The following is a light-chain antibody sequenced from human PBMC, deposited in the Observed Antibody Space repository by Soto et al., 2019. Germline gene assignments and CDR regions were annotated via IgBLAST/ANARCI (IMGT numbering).Light chain of an antibody. CDR2: ANT. CDR1: SSNIKNNY. CDR3: GTWDSSLSSYV. J-gene: IGLJ1*01. V-gene: IGLV1-51*01. Sequence: QSVLTQPPSVSSAPGQKVTISCSGSSSNIKNNYVSWYQQLPGTAPTVLIYANTKRPSGIPDRLSGSKSGTSATLGINGLQTGDEADYYCGTWDSSLSSYVFGTGTKVTVL.